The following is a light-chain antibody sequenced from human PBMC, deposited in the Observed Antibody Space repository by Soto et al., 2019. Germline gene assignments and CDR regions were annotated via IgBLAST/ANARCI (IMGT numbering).Light chain of an antibody. V-gene: IGKV1-5*03. J-gene: IGKJ1*01. CDR1: QSVDTW. CDR3: QHYNDYSRM. Sequence: DIQMTQSPSTLSASIGDRVTITCRASQSVDTWLAWYQQKPGKAPKLLIYKASSLQPGVPSRFSGSGSGTEFTLTISRLQPDDFATYYCQHYNDYSRMFGQGTKVEIK. CDR2: KAS.